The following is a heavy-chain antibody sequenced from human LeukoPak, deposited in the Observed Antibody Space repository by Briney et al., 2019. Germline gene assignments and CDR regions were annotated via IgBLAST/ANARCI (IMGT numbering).Heavy chain of an antibody. Sequence: SETLSLTCTVSGGSISSYYWSWIRQPPGKGLEWIGYIYDSGSTNYNPSLKSRVTISIDTSKNQFSLNLNSVTAADTAVYHCARLKFDVLTGYYEALDYWGQGTLVTVSS. CDR3: ARLKFDVLTGYYEALDY. CDR1: GGSISSYY. D-gene: IGHD3-9*01. J-gene: IGHJ4*02. CDR2: IYDSGST. V-gene: IGHV4-59*08.